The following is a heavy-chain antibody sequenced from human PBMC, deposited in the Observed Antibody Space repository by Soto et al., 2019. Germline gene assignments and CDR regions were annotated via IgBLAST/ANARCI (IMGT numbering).Heavy chain of an antibody. Sequence: SETLSLTCTVSGGSISGYFWTWIRQPPGKGLEWIGYISHTGITNYNSSLKSRVTMSVDTSKNQFSLKLSSVTAADTAVYYCARSVSGYDILTGYSRYYYYMDVWGKGTTVTVSS. D-gene: IGHD3-9*01. CDR2: ISHTGIT. CDR3: ARSVSGYDILTGYSRYYYYMDV. CDR1: GGSISGYF. J-gene: IGHJ6*03. V-gene: IGHV4-59*01.